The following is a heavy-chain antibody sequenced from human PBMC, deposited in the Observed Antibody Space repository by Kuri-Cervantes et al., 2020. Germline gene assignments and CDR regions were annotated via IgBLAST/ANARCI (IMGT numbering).Heavy chain of an antibody. D-gene: IGHD2-8*02. CDR3: AREGYCTGGVCSEDAFDI. CDR1: VYTFTSYG. V-gene: IGHV1-18*01. Sequence: ASVKVSCKASVYTFTSYGISWVRQAPGQGLEWMGWISAYNGNTNYAQKLQGRVTMTTDTSTSTAYMELRSLRSEDTAVYYCAREGYCTGGVCSEDAFDIWGQGTMVTVSS. CDR2: ISAYNGNT. J-gene: IGHJ3*02.